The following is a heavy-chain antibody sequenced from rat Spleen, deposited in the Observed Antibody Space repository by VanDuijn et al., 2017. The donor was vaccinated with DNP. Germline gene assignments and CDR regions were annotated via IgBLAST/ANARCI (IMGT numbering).Heavy chain of an antibody. V-gene: IGHV3-1*01. CDR3: VRWIRALDY. CDR1: GFSITSNY. CDR2: INYSGST. J-gene: IGHJ2*01. D-gene: IGHD4-1*01. Sequence: EVQLQESGPGLVKPSQSLSLTCSVTGFSITSNYWAWIRKLPGNKMEWIGYINYSGSTGYNPSLKSRISITRDTSKNQFFLQLNSVTTEDTATYYCVRWIRALDYWGQGVMVTVSS.